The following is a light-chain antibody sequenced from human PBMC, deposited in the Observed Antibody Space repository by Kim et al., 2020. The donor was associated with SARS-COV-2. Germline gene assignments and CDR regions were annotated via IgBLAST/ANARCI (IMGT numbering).Light chain of an antibody. CDR1: SSNIGAGYD. CDR2: GNN. Sequence: QRVTISCTGSSSNIGAGYDVHWYQQLPETAPKLLIYGNNNRPSGVPDRFSGSKSGTSASLAITGLQAEDEADYYCQSYDISLSGVVFGGGTQLTVL. CDR3: QSYDISLSGVV. V-gene: IGLV1-40*01. J-gene: IGLJ2*01.